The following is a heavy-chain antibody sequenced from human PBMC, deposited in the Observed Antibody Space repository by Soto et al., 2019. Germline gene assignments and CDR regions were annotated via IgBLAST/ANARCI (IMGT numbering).Heavy chain of an antibody. CDR3: ASGYCTNGVCNGDAFDI. Sequence: SLRLSCAASGFTFSSYDMHWVRQATGKGLEWVSAIGTAGDTYYPGSVKGRFTISRENAKNSLYLQMNSLRAEDTAVYYCASGYCTNGVCNGDAFDIWGQGTMVTVSS. CDR1: GFTFSSYD. V-gene: IGHV3-13*01. J-gene: IGHJ3*02. CDR2: IGTAGDT. D-gene: IGHD2-8*01.